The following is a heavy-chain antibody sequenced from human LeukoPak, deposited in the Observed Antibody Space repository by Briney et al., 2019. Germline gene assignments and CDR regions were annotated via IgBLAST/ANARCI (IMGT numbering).Heavy chain of an antibody. V-gene: IGHV3-23*01. CDR2: ISGSGGST. CDR1: GFTFSSYA. Sequence: PGGSLRLSCAASGFTFSSYAMSWVRQAPGKGLEWVSTISGSGGSTYYADSVKGRFTISRDNSKNTLYLQMNSLRAEDTAVYYCAKGRYGSSRYPFDYWGQGTLVTVSS. CDR3: AKGRYGSSRYPFDY. J-gene: IGHJ4*02. D-gene: IGHD6-13*01.